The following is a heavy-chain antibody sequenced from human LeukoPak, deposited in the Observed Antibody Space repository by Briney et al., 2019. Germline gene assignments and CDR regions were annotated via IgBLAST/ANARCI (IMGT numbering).Heavy chain of an antibody. CDR3: ATSQQYYYGSGTYYDYYGMDV. J-gene: IGHJ6*02. V-gene: IGHV4-59*08. CDR1: GDSISSDY. D-gene: IGHD3-10*01. Sequence: SETLSLTCTVSGDSISSDYWSWIRQPPGKGLEWIGYIYYSGSTSYNPSLKSRVTISVGTSKNLFSLKLSSVTAADTAVYYCATSQQYYYGSGTYYDYYGMDVWGQGTTVTVSS. CDR2: IYYSGST.